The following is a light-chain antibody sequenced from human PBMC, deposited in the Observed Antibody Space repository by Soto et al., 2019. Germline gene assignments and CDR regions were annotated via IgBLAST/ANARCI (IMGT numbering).Light chain of an antibody. Sequence: QSVLTRPASVSGSPGQSITMSCTGTSSDVGGYNYVSWYQQHPGKAPKLMIYEVSNRPSGVSNRFSGSKSGNTASLTISGLQAEDEADYYCSSYTSTSSLVFGGGTKLTVL. V-gene: IGLV2-14*01. J-gene: IGLJ2*01. CDR1: SSDVGGYNY. CDR2: EVS. CDR3: SSYTSTSSLV.